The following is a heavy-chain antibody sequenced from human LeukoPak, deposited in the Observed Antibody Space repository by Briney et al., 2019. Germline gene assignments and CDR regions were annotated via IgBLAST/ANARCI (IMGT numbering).Heavy chain of an antibody. CDR1: GGSFSGYY. D-gene: IGHD1-26*01. V-gene: IGHV4-34*01. CDR3: ARMGATASFFQH. J-gene: IGHJ1*01. CDR2: INHSGST. Sequence: SETLSLTCAVCGGSFSGYYWSWIRQPPGKGLEWIGEINHSGSTNYNPSLKSRVTISVDTSKNQFSLKLSSVTAADTAVYYCARMGATASFFQHWGQGTLVTVSS.